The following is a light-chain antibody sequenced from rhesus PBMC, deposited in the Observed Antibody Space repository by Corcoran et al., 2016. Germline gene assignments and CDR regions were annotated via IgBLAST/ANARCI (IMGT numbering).Light chain of an antibody. Sequence: DIQMTQSPSSLSASVGDKVTITCQASQSISSWLAWYQQKPGKAPKPLINKASSLESGVPSRFSGSGSGTDFTPTIRSLQPEDFATYYCLQYSSSPWTFSQGTKVEIK. CDR1: QSISSW. J-gene: IGKJ1*01. V-gene: IGKV1-16*01. CDR3: LQYSSSPWT. CDR2: KAS.